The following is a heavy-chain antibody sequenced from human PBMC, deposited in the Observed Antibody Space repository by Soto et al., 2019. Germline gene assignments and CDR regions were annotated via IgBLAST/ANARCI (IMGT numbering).Heavy chain of an antibody. CDR2: IKSKADGETI. J-gene: IGHJ4*02. D-gene: IGHD3-3*01. V-gene: IGHV3-15*07. CDR3: NAYCDCWGCHTPL. Sequence: EVQLVESGGGLVKPGGSLGLSCAASGFTFKNVWMHWVRQAPGKGLEWVGRIKSKADGETIDYAERVKGRFTISRDDSKNTLYLQMNNLKTEDTGVYYCNAYCDCWGCHTPLWGQGTLVAVSS. CDR1: GFTFKNVW.